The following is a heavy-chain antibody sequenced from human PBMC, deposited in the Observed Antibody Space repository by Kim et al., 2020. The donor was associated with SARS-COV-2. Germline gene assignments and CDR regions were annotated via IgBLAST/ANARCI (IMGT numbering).Heavy chain of an antibody. CDR1: GVPITGDH. CDR2: IRYSGSA. Sequence: SETLSLTCSVSGVPITGDHWGWVRQPPGKGLEWIAYIRYSGSAKYNPSLKSRVTISMDTSRNQLSLKVSSVTAADTAVYYCARSLTGTSPGRDWGQGTL. J-gene: IGHJ4*02. V-gene: IGHV4-59*01. CDR3: ARSLTGTSPGRD.